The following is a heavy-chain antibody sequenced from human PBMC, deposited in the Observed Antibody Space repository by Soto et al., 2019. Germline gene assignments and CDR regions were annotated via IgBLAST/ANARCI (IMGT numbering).Heavy chain of an antibody. J-gene: IGHJ4*02. V-gene: IGHV1-3*01. CDR3: ARSIVVVTALDY. D-gene: IGHD2-21*02. Sequence: ASVKVSCKASGYTFTSYAMHWVRQAPGQRLEWMGWINAGNGNTKYSQKFQGRVTITRDTSASTAYMELSSLRSEDTAVYYCARSIVVVTALDYWGRGTLVTVSS. CDR2: INAGNGNT. CDR1: GYTFTSYA.